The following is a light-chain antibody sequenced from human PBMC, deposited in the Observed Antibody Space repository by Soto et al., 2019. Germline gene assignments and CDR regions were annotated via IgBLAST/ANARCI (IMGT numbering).Light chain of an antibody. CDR2: GAS. V-gene: IGKV3-20*01. J-gene: IGKJ4*01. CDR1: HSVSSSY. CDR3: QQYNNWPRAT. Sequence: EIVSTQSPGTLSFSPGERATLSCRASHSVSSSYLAWYQQKPGQAPRLLIYGASSRATGIPDRFSGSGSGTEFNLTISSLQSEDFGVYYCQQYNNWPRATFGGGTKVDI.